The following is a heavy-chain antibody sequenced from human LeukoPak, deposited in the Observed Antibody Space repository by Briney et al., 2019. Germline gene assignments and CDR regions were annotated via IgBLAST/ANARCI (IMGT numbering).Heavy chain of an antibody. CDR2: ITTDTTIT. CDR1: GFSFSNDA. V-gene: IGHV3-23*03. Sequence: GGSLRLSCAASGFSFSNDAMSWVRQAPGKGLEWVSYITTDTTITKYADSVKGRFIISRDNAKNTMYLQMNSLRAEDTAIYYCARGLGDSSNWYWFDPWGQGTLVTVSS. CDR3: ARGLGDSSNWYWFDP. D-gene: IGHD6-13*01. J-gene: IGHJ5*02.